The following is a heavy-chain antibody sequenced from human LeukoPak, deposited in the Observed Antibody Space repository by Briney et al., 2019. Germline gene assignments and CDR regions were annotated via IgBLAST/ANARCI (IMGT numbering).Heavy chain of an antibody. CDR3: ARISYGAVAGPNDY. CDR1: GYTFTSYG. CDR2: ISAYNGNT. J-gene: IGHJ4*02. Sequence: ASVKVSCKASGYTFTSYGISWVRQAPGQGLEWMGWISAYNGNTNYAQKLQGRVTMTTDTSTSTAYMELRSLRSDDTAVYYCARISYGAVAGPNDYWGRGTLVTVSS. D-gene: IGHD6-19*01. V-gene: IGHV1-18*01.